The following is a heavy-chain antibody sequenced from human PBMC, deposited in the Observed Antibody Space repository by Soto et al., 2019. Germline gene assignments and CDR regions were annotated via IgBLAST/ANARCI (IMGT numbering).Heavy chain of an antibody. CDR3: ARMQDDSSGNHFDY. CDR1: GGTFSSYA. V-gene: IGHV1-69*01. CDR2: IIPTSGTS. D-gene: IGHD3-22*01. Sequence: QVQLVQSGAEVKKPGSSVKVSCKASGGTFSSYAFSWVRQAPGQGLEWMGGIIPTSGTSNSAQKFQGRVTFTADESTSTIYMDLSKLRSEDTAVYYCARMQDDSSGNHFDYWGQGTLGTVSS. J-gene: IGHJ4*02.